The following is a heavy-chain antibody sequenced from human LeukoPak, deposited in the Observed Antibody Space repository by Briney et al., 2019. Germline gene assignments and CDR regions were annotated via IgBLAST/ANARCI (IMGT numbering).Heavy chain of an antibody. CDR3: ASCGDCYQHAKRGFDP. J-gene: IGHJ5*02. V-gene: IGHV1-2*02. CDR2: INPNSGGT. D-gene: IGHD2-21*02. CDR1: GYTFTGYY. Sequence: GASVKVSCKTSGYTFTGYYMHWVRQAPGQGLEWMGWINPNSGGTNYAQKFQGRVTMTRDTSISTAYMELSRLRSDDTAVYYCASCGDCYQHAKRGFDPWGQGTLVTVSS.